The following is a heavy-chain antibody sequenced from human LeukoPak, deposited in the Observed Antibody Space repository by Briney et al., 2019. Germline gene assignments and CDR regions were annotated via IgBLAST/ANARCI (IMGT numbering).Heavy chain of an antibody. CDR3: ARHLSLWPNAYLDL. V-gene: IGHV4-59*08. J-gene: IGHJ2*01. D-gene: IGHD1-1*01. Sequence: SETLSLTCTVSGGSIRSYYWSWIRQPPGNGLEWIAYIHHTGSTDYNPSLRSRVTISMDTSKNQFSLNLGSVTAADTAAYYCARHLSLWPNAYLDLWGRGTLVTVSS. CDR2: IHHTGST. CDR1: GGSIRSYY.